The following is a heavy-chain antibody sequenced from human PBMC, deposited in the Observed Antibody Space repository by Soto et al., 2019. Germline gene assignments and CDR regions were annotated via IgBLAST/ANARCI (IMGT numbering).Heavy chain of an antibody. D-gene: IGHD2-15*01. CDR2: TDYRASLYI. J-gene: IGHJ6*03. Sequence: PSQTLSLTCVISRARVSINSAAWNWIRQSPLRGLEWLGRTDYRASLYIDDAVSVRSRICVNADTSKNQFSLHLNSVTLEDTAVYYWAGTSLLLWYYMDVWDKESMVTV. CDR3: AGTSLLLWYYMDV. V-gene: IGHV6-1*01. CDR1: RARVSINSAA.